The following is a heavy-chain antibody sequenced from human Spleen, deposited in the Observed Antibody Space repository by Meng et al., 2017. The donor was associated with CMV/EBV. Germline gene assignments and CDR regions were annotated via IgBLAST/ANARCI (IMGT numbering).Heavy chain of an antibody. CDR2: IRFEGDFK. V-gene: IGHV3-30*02. Sequence: GESLKISCVASGFNFSTYGMHWVRQAPGKGLEWVAFIRFEGDFKYYADSVKGRFTVSRDNSQNSLYLQMNSLRTEDTALYYCAKDFGGSGSGFDFWGQGTLVTVSS. CDR1: GFNFSTYG. D-gene: IGHD3-10*01. CDR3: AKDFGGSGSGFDF. J-gene: IGHJ4*02.